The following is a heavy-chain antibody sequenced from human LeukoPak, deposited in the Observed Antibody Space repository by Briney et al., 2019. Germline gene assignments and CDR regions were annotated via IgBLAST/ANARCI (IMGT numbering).Heavy chain of an antibody. CDR3: ARGPAASGYYDSRGRYGYFDY. V-gene: IGHV3-21*01. J-gene: IGHJ4*02. Sequence: PGGSLRLSCAASGFTFSSYSMNWVRQAPGKGLEWVSSISSSSSYIYYADSVKGRFTISRGNAKNSLYLQMNSLRAEDTAVYYRARGPAASGYYDSRGRYGYFDYWGQGTLVTVSS. CDR1: GFTFSSYS. CDR2: ISSSSSYI. D-gene: IGHD3-22*01.